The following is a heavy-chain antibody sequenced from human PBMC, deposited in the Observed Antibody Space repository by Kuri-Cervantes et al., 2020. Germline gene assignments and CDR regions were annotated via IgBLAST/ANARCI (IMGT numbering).Heavy chain of an antibody. V-gene: IGHV3-73*01. D-gene: IGHD7-27*01. J-gene: IGHJ3*02. Sequence: GESLKISCAASGFTFSTYAMHWVRQASGKGLEWVGRIRSKANSYATAYAASVKGRFTISRDDSKNTAYLQMNNLRAEDTAVYYCAREPSQSLGVGFDIWGQGTMVTVSS. CDR3: AREPSQSLGVGFDI. CDR2: IRSKANSYAT. CDR1: GFTFSTYA.